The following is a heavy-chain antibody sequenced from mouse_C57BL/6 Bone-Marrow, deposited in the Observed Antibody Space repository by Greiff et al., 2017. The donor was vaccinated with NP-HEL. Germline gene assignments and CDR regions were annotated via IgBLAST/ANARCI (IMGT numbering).Heavy chain of an antibody. Sequence: EVKLVESGGGLVKPGGSLKLSCAASGFTFSSYAMSWVRQTPEKRLEWVATISDGGSYTYYPDNVKGRFTISRDNAKNNLYLQMSHLKSEDTAMYYCARSLLLRSPYAMDYWGQGTSVTVSS. D-gene: IGHD1-1*01. V-gene: IGHV5-4*03. CDR3: ARSLLLRSPYAMDY. CDR2: ISDGGSYT. CDR1: GFTFSSYA. J-gene: IGHJ4*01.